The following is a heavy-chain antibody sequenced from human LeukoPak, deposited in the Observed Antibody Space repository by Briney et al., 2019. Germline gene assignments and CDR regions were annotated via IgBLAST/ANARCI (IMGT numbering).Heavy chain of an antibody. CDR2: IDESGRT. J-gene: IGHJ4*02. D-gene: IGHD1-26*01. V-gene: IGHV4-34*01. CDR1: GGSLSGSY. Sequence: PSETLSLTCAIYGGSLSGSYWSWIRQPPGKGPEWIGDIDESGRTNYNPSLESRVTISLDTSNNQFSLRLKSLTAADTAMYHCARGLAVSGSGYGAFDSWGQGNLVTVSS. CDR3: ARGLAVSGSGYGAFDS.